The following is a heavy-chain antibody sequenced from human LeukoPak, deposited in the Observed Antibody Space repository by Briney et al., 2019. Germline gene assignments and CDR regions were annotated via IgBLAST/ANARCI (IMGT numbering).Heavy chain of an antibody. V-gene: IGHV3-23*01. CDR1: GFTLSSYA. D-gene: IGHD5-18*01. CDR2: ISGSGGST. J-gene: IGHJ4*02. Sequence: GGSLRLSCAASGFTLSSYAMSWVRQAPGKGLEWVSAISGSGGSTYYADSVKGRFTISRDNSKNTLYLQMNSLRAEDTAVYYCARHGGYKYGYEDYWGQGSLVTVSS. CDR3: ARHGGYKYGYEDY.